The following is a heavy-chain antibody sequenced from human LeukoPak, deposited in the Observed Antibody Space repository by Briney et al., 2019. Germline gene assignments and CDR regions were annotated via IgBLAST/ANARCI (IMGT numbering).Heavy chain of an antibody. D-gene: IGHD6-19*01. J-gene: IGHJ4*02. Sequence: GGSLRLSCAVSGFSVSSFCMSWVRQAPGKGLEWISAISLNGETTWYADSVKGRFTISRDNSENTLYLHLTSLRAEDTAVYYSAQEFSSGWYPYWGQGSLVSVSS. CDR1: GFSVSSFC. CDR3: AQEFSSGWYPY. V-gene: IGHV3-23*01. CDR2: ISLNGETT.